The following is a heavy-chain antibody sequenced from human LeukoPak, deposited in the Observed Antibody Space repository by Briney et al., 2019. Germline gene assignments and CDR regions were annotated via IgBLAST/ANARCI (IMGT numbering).Heavy chain of an antibody. D-gene: IGHD3-22*01. J-gene: IGHJ2*01. Sequence: PSETLSLTRTVSGGSISSYYWSWIRQPAGKGLEWIGRIYTSGSTNYNPTLKSRVTMSVDPSKNQFSLKLSSVAATDTAVYYCAREDYYDSSGYYKYWYFGLWGRGTLVTVSS. CDR1: GGSISSYY. CDR2: IYTSGST. CDR3: AREDYYDSSGYYKYWYFGL. V-gene: IGHV4-4*07.